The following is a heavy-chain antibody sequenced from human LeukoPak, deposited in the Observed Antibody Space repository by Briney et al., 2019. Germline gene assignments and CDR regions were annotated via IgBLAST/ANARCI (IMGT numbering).Heavy chain of an antibody. Sequence: SETLSLTCTVSGGSISSYYWSWIRQPPGKGLEWIGYIYYSGSTNYNPSLKSRVTISVDTSKNQFSLKLSSVTAADTAVYYCATSHKPGIAGAFDIWGQGTMVTVSS. V-gene: IGHV4-59*01. CDR1: GGSISSYY. J-gene: IGHJ3*02. CDR2: IYYSGST. D-gene: IGHD6-13*01. CDR3: ATSHKPGIAGAFDI.